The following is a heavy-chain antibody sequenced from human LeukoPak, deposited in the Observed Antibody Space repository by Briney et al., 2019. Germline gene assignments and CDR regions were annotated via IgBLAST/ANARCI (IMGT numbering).Heavy chain of an antibody. CDR3: ARTHCSGGSCYYYFDY. J-gene: IGHJ4*02. Sequence: SETLSLTCAVYGGSFSGYYWSWIRQPPGKGLEWIGEINHSGSTNYNPSLKSRVTISVGTSKNQFSLKLSSVTAADTAVYYCARTHCSGGSCYYYFDYWGQGTLVTVSS. CDR2: INHSGST. CDR1: GGSFSGYY. V-gene: IGHV4-34*01. D-gene: IGHD2-15*01.